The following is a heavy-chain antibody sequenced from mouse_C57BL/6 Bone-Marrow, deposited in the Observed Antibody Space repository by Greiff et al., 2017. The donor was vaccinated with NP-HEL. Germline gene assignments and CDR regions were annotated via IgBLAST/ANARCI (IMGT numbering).Heavy chain of an antibody. CDR2: IDPSDSYT. CDR1: GYTFTSYW. J-gene: IGHJ4*01. Sequence: VQLQQPGAELVMPGASVKLSCKASGYTFTSYWMHWVKQRPGQGLEWIGEIDPSDSYTNYNQKFKGKSTLTVDKSSSTAYMQLSSLTSEDSAVYYCARVVWGYWGLYAMGYWGQGTSVTVTS. D-gene: IGHD2-3*01. CDR3: ARVVWGYWGLYAMGY. V-gene: IGHV1-69*01.